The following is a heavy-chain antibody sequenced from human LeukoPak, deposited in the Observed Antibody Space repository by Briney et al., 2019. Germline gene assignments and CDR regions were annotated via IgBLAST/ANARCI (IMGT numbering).Heavy chain of an antibody. CDR2: IYYSGST. J-gene: IGHJ4*02. CDR3: ARQSFWSGYYGEEFDY. V-gene: IGHV4-39*01. Sequence: SETLSLTCTVSGGSISSSSYYWGWIRQPPGKGLEWIGSIYYSGSTYYNPSLKSQVTISVDTSKNQFSLKLSSVTAADTAVYYCARQSFWSGYYGEEFDYWGQGTLVTVSS. CDR1: GGSISSSSYY. D-gene: IGHD3-3*01.